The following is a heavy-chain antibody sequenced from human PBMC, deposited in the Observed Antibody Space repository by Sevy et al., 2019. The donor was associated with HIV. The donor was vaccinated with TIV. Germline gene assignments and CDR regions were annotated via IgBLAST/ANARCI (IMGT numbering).Heavy chain of an antibody. J-gene: IGHJ5*02. CDR3: ARDLGEAALDP. Sequence: ASVKVSCKASGYTFTSHGFSWVRQAPGQGLEWMGWINSYNHNTYYAQKLRGRVSMTTDTSTSTAYMELRSLRADDTAAYYCARDLGEAALDPWGQGTLVTVSS. V-gene: IGHV1-18*01. CDR2: INSYNHNT. CDR1: GYTFTSHG. D-gene: IGHD6-25*01.